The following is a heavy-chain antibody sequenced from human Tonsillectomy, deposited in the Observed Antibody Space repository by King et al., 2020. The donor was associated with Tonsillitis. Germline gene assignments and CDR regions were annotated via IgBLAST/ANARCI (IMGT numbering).Heavy chain of an antibody. CDR1: GFTFSSYA. Sequence: VQLVESGGGLVQPGGSLRLSCAASGFTFSSYAMGWVRQAPGKGLEWVSAISGSGGSTYYADSVKGRVTISRDNSKSTLYLQMNSRRAEDTAVYYCAKGGSSWYYFDYWGQGTLVTVSS. V-gene: IGHV3-23*04. CDR2: ISGSGGST. D-gene: IGHD6-13*01. CDR3: AKGGSSWYYFDY. J-gene: IGHJ4*02.